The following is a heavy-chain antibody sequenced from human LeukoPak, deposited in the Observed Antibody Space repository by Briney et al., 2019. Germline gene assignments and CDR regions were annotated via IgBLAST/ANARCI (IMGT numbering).Heavy chain of an antibody. Sequence: PSETLSLTCTVSGGSISSSSYYWGWIRQPPGKGLEWIGSIYYSGSTYYNPSLKSRVTISVDTSKNQFSLKLSSVTAADTAVYYCARGVAGDLFDYWGQGTLVTVSS. CDR3: ARGVAGDLFDY. V-gene: IGHV4-39*07. J-gene: IGHJ4*02. D-gene: IGHD6-19*01. CDR1: GGSISSSSYY. CDR2: IYYSGST.